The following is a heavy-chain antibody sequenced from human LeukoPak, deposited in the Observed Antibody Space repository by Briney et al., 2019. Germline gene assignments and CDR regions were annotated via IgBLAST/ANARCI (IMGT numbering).Heavy chain of an antibody. D-gene: IGHD3-3*01. V-gene: IGHV1-69*13. CDR3: ARSSGGEFGVVPEYYFDY. Sequence: GASVKVSCKASGGTFSSYAISWVRQAPGQGLEWMGGIIPIFGTANYAQKFQGRVTITADESTSTAYMELSSLRSEDTAVYYCARSSGGEFGVVPEYYFDYWGQGTLVTVSS. CDR1: GGTFSSYA. J-gene: IGHJ4*02. CDR2: IIPIFGTA.